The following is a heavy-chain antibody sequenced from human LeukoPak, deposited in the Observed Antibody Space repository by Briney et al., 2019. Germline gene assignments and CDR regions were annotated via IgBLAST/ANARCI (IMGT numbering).Heavy chain of an antibody. J-gene: IGHJ4*02. CDR1: GFSVSSNY. Sequence: PGGSLRLSCAASGFSVSSNYINWVRQAPGKGLEWVSVSYSGGSTYYADSVKGRITISRDNSKNTLYLQMNSLRAEDTAVYYCARQLGYCSGDSCYFDFWGQGTLVTVSS. V-gene: IGHV3-66*04. CDR3: ARQLGYCSGDSCYFDF. D-gene: IGHD2-15*01. CDR2: SYSGGST.